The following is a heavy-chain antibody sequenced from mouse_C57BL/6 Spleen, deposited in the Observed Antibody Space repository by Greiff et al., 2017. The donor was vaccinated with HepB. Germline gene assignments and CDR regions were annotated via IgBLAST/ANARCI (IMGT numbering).Heavy chain of an antibody. Sequence: QVQLQQPGAELVKPGASVKMSCKASGYTFTSYWITWVKQRPGQGLEWIGDIYPGSGSTNYNEKFKSKATLPVDTSSSTAYMQLSSLTSEDSAVYYCARTGYYGSREGFAYWGQGTLVTVSA. D-gene: IGHD1-1*01. CDR3: ARTGYYGSREGFAY. V-gene: IGHV1-55*01. CDR2: IYPGSGST. CDR1: GYTFTSYW. J-gene: IGHJ3*01.